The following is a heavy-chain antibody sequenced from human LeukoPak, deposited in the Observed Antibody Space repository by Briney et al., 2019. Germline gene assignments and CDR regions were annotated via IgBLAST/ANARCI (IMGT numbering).Heavy chain of an antibody. CDR1: GGSISSSY. CDR3: ASSNIVVVVAATLVNRWFDP. CDR2: IYTNGGI. J-gene: IGHJ5*02. V-gene: IGHV4-4*07. D-gene: IGHD2-15*01. Sequence: PSETLSLTCTVSGGSISSSYWSWIRQPAGKGLEWIGRIYTNGGINYNPSLKSRVTISFDKSQNQLSLRLSSVTAADTAVYYCASSNIVVVVAATLVNRWFDPWGQGTLVTVSS.